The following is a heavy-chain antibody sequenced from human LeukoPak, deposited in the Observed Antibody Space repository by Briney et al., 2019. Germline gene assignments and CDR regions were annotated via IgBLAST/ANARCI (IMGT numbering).Heavy chain of an antibody. CDR3: ATVRGIQLLFDY. D-gene: IGHD5-18*01. V-gene: IGHV4-34*01. CDR2: INHSGST. J-gene: IGHJ4*02. Sequence: PSETLSLTCAVYGGSFSGYYWSWIRQPPGKGLEWIGEINHSGSTNYNPSLKSRVTISVDTSKNQFSLKLSSVTAADTAVYYCATVRGIQLLFDYWGQGTLVTVSS. CDR1: GGSFSGYY.